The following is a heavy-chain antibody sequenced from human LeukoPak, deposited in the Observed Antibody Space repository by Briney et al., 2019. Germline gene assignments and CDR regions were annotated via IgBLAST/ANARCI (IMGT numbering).Heavy chain of an antibody. D-gene: IGHD3-22*01. V-gene: IGHV3-33*01. J-gene: IGHJ3*02. CDR3: ARDRYYYDSSGYSWNAFDI. Sequence: PGRSLRLSCAASGFTFSSYGMHWVRQALGKGLEWVAVIWYDGSNKYYADSVKGRFTISRDNSKNTLYLQMNSLRAEDTAVYYCARDRYYYDSSGYSWNAFDIWGQGTMVTVSS. CDR1: GFTFSSYG. CDR2: IWYDGSNK.